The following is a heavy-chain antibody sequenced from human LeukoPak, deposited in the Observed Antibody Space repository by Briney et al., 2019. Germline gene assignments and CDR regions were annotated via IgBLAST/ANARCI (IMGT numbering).Heavy chain of an antibody. CDR1: GYTFTSYA. V-gene: IGHV1-3*03. CDR2: INAGNGNT. D-gene: IGHD6-13*01. J-gene: IGHJ4*02. CDR3: ARAYRFGDSSPNLFDY. Sequence: ASVMVSCKASGYTFTSYAMHWVRQAPGQRLEWMGWINAGNGNTKYSQEFQGRVTITRDTSASTAYMELSSLRSEDMAVYYCARAYRFGDSSPNLFDYWGQGTLVTVSS.